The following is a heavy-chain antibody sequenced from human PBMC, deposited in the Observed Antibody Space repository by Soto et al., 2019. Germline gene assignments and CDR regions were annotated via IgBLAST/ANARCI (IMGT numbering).Heavy chain of an antibody. CDR3: ARDPAIYSGKFDYGLDV. Sequence: SVGLSLAVSGFASGINERNWAGQALRNGLEWVSYIGTSGKTIYYADSVRGRFTISRDNAKNSLYLQMNSLRAEDTAVYFCARDPAIYSGKFDYGLDVWGRGTTVTVSS. D-gene: IGHD4-4*01. J-gene: IGHJ6*02. V-gene: IGHV3-48*03. CDR2: IGTSGKTI. CDR1: GFASGINE.